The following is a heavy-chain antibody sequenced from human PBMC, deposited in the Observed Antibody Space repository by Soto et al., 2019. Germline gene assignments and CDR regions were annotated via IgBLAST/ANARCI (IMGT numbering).Heavy chain of an antibody. V-gene: IGHV3-23*01. CDR2: IRTTGYST. Sequence: GVSLRLSCAASGFTFVNYAMGWVRQAPGRGLEWVSGIRTTGYSTNYAESVKGRFTISRDNSKNTLYLQMNSLRAEDTAVYFCAKAVRLDLGDLSLYPDRLYYLDYWGQGTLVTVSS. D-gene: IGHD3-16*02. CDR1: GFTFVNYA. CDR3: AKAVRLDLGDLSLYPDRLYYLDY. J-gene: IGHJ4*02.